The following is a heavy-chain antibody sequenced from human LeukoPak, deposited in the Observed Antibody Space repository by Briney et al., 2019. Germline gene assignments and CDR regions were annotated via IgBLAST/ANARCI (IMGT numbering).Heavy chain of an antibody. J-gene: IGHJ6*03. CDR2: INSDGSST. CDR1: GFTFSSYW. D-gene: IGHD3-16*01. CDR3: ARAGEDRIPSRRVRYYYMDV. V-gene: IGHV3-74*01. Sequence: GGSLRLSCAASGFTFSSYWMHWVRQAPGKGLVWVSRINSDGSSTSYADSVKGRFTISRDNAKNTLYLQMNSLRAEDTAVYYCARAGEDRIPSRRVRYYYMDVWGKGTTVTVSS.